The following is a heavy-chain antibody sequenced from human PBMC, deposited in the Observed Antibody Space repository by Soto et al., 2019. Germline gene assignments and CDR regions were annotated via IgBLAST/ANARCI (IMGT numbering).Heavy chain of an antibody. V-gene: IGHV4-59*01. CDR2: IYYSGST. CDR3: ARFSGLSLINNWFDP. D-gene: IGHD2-2*01. J-gene: IGHJ5*02. CDR1: GGSIISYY. Sequence: PSETLSLTCTVSGGSIISYYWSWIRQPPGKGLEWIGYIYYSGSTNYNPSLKSRVTISVDTSKNQFSLKLSSVTAADTAVYYCARFSGLSLINNWFDPWGQGTLVTVS.